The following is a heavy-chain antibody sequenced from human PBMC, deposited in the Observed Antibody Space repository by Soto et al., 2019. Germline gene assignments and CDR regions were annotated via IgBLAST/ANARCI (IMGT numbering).Heavy chain of an antibody. CDR2: IYYSGST. J-gene: IGHJ5*02. Sequence: SETVSLTCTVSGGSISSGDYYWSWIRQPPGSGLEWIGYIYYSGSTYYNPSLKSRVTISVDTSKNQFSLKLSSVTAADTAVYYCARAPGIGYQLQYLPSPDWFDPWGQGTLVTVSS. CDR3: ARAPGIGYQLQYLPSPDWFDP. V-gene: IGHV4-30-4*01. CDR1: GGSISSGDYY. D-gene: IGHD2-2*02.